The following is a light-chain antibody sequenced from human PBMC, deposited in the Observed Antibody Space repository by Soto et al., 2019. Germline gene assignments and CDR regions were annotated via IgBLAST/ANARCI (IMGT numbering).Light chain of an antibody. CDR3: LQAYNYPWT. Sequence: AIQMTQSPSSLSASVGDRVTITCRASQGIRHDLGWYQQKPGKAPKLLIYAASSLQSGVPSRFSGSGSGTDFTLTISSLQTEDFATYYCLQAYNYPWTFGQGTKVEIK. CDR1: QGIRHD. J-gene: IGKJ1*01. V-gene: IGKV1-6*01. CDR2: AAS.